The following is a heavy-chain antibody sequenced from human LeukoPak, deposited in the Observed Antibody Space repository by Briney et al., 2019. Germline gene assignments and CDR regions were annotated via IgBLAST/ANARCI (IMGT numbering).Heavy chain of an antibody. V-gene: IGHV3-74*01. CDR1: GFTFSDYY. Sequence: GGSLRLSCAASGFTFSDYYMSWIRQAPGKGLVWVSRINTDGSTTSYADSVKGRFTISRDNSKNTLYLQMNSLRAEDTAVYYCARDREMATITDYYYYMDVWGKGTTVTVSS. J-gene: IGHJ6*03. D-gene: IGHD5-24*01. CDR2: INTDGSTT. CDR3: ARDREMATITDYYYYMDV.